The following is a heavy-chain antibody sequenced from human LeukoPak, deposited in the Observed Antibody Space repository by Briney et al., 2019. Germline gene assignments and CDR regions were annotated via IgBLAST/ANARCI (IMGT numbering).Heavy chain of an antibody. CDR3: ARSLEDIVVVPGVDP. CDR1: GFTFSSYA. Sequence: GGSLRLSCAASGFTFSSYAMSWVRQAPGKGLEWVSSINSSSSYIYYADSVKGRFTISRDNAKNSLYLQMNSLRAEDTAVYYCARSLEDIVVVPGVDPWGQGTLVTVSS. D-gene: IGHD2-2*01. V-gene: IGHV3-21*01. CDR2: INSSSSYI. J-gene: IGHJ5*02.